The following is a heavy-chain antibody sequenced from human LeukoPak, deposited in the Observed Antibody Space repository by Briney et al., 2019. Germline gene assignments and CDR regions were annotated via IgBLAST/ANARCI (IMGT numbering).Heavy chain of an antibody. V-gene: IGHV4-59*12. J-gene: IGHJ4*02. CDR3: ARFGDHGDYVFDY. CDR1: GDSISSYY. Sequence: PSETLSLTCTVSGDSISSYYWSWIRQPPGKGLEWIGYIFHSGSTYYNPSLKSRVTISLDRSKNQFSLKLSSVTTADTAVYYCARFGDHGDYVFDYWGQGKLVTVSS. D-gene: IGHD4-17*01. CDR2: IFHSGST.